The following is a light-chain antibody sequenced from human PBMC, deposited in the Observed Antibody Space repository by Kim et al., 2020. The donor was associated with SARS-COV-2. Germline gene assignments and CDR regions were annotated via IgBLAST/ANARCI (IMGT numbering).Light chain of an antibody. CDR3: AAWDDSLSGPV. J-gene: IGLJ3*02. CDR2: RNN. CDR1: SSNIGSNY. Sequence: ELTQPPSASGTPGQRVTISCSGSSSNIGSNYVYWYQQLPGTAPKLLIYRNNQRPSGVPDRFSGSKSGTSASLAISGLRTEDEADYYCAAWDDSLSGPVFGGGTKLTVL. V-gene: IGLV1-47*01.